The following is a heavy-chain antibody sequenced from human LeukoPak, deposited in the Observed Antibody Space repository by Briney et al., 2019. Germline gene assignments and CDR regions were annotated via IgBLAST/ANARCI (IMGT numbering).Heavy chain of an antibody. CDR2: IYSGGGT. J-gene: IGHJ4*02. CDR3: AREFGAYSSGWSEY. V-gene: IGHV3-53*01. D-gene: IGHD6-19*01. Sequence: PGGSLRLSCAASGFTVSSNYMSWVRQAPGKGLEWVSVIYSGGGTYYADSVKGRFTISRDNSKNTLYLQMNSLRAEDTAVYYCAREFGAYSSGWSEYWGQGTLVTVSS. CDR1: GFTVSSNY.